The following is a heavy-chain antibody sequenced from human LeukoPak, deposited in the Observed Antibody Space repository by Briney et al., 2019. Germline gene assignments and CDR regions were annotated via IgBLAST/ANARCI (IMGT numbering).Heavy chain of an antibody. J-gene: IGHJ4*02. CDR3: TTRVWDILTGYL. V-gene: IGHV3-48*02. Sequence: GGSLRLSCAASGFTFSSYSMNWVRQAPGKGLEWVSYISSSSSTIYYADSVKGRFTISRDNAKNSLYLQMNSLRDEDTAVYYCTTRVWDILTGYLWGQGTLVTVSS. CDR2: ISSSSSTI. D-gene: IGHD3-9*01. CDR1: GFTFSSYS.